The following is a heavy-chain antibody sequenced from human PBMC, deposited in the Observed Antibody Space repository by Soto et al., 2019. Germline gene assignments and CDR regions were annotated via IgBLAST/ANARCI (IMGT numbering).Heavy chain of an antibody. D-gene: IGHD3-10*01. CDR2: IWSDGSKK. CDR3: ARDGSGNYCVDH. CDR1: GFTFSSYG. V-gene: IGHV3-33*01. Sequence: GGSLRLSCAASGFTFSSYGMRWVRQAPGKGLEWVAVIWSDGSKKYYADSVKGRFAISRDNSKSTLFLQMNSLRAEDTAVYYCARDGSGNYCVDHWGQGTLVTVSS. J-gene: IGHJ4*02.